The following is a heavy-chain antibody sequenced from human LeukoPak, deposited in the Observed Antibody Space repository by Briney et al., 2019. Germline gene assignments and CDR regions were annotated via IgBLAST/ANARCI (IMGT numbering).Heavy chain of an antibody. CDR1: GFTFSSYA. Sequence: PGGSLRLSCAASGFTFSSYAMHWVRQAPGKGLEWVAVISYDGSNKYYADSVKGRFTISRDNSKNTLYLQMNSLRAEDTAVHYCARPRDPGYQLPPLDYWGQGTLVTVSS. J-gene: IGHJ4*02. D-gene: IGHD2-2*01. CDR2: ISYDGSNK. V-gene: IGHV3-30-3*01. CDR3: ARPRDPGYQLPPLDY.